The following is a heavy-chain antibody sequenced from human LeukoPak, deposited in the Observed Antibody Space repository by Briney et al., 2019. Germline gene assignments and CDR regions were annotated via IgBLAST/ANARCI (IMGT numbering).Heavy chain of an antibody. J-gene: IGHJ4*02. V-gene: IGHV4-34*01. CDR3: AMYRDYDFWSGSTVDY. CDR1: GGSFSGYY. CDR2: IYYSGST. Sequence: KTSETLSLTCAVYGGSFSGYYWSWIRQPPGKGLEWIGYIYYSGSTYYNPSLKSRVTISVDTSKNQFSLKLSSVTAADTAVYYCAMYRDYDFWSGSTVDYWGQGTLVTVSS. D-gene: IGHD3-3*01.